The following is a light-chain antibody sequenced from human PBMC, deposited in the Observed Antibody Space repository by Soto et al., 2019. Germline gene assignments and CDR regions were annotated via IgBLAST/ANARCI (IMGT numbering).Light chain of an antibody. V-gene: IGKV1-27*01. Sequence: QMTQSPSSLSASVGDRVTITCRASQAISNYLAWYQQKPRKVPTLLISAASTLQSGVPSRFSGSGSGTDFTLTISSLQPEDVATYYCQKFNAVPTFGGGTKVEI. CDR1: QAISNY. CDR3: QKFNAVPT. J-gene: IGKJ4*01. CDR2: AAS.